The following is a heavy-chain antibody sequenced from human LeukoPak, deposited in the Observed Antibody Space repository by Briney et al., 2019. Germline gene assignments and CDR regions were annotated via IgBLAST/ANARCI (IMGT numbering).Heavy chain of an antibody. V-gene: IGHV3-48*04. D-gene: IGHD3-22*01. CDR1: GFTFSSHG. J-gene: IGHJ4*02. CDR2: ISSGGSTI. CDR3: GRSQNYNDSSGYSY. Sequence: GGSLRLSCAASGFTFSSHGMNWVRQAPGKGLEWVSYISSGGSTIKYADSVKGRFTVSRDNAKKSLYLQMNSLRAEDTAVYYCGRSQNYNDSSGYSYWGQGTLVTVSS.